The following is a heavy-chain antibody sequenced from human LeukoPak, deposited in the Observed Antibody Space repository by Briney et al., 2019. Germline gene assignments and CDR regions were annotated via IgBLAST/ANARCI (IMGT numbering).Heavy chain of an antibody. CDR1: GGSISSSIYY. V-gene: IGHV4-39*01. CDR3: ARLPTMIVVVATDAFDI. Sequence: SESLSLTCTVSGGSISSSIYYWGWIRQPPGKGLEWIGSIYYSGSTYYNPSLKSRVTISVDTSKNQFSLKLSSVTAADTAVYYCARLPTMIVVVATDAFDIWGQGTMVTVAS. D-gene: IGHD3-22*01. CDR2: IYYSGST. J-gene: IGHJ3*02.